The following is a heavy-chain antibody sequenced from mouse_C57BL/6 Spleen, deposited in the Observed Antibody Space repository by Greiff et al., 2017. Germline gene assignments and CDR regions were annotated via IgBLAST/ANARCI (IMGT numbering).Heavy chain of an antibody. CDR1: GYTFTSYW. CDR3: ARELRSYLDY. CDR2: IHPNSGST. V-gene: IGHV1-64*01. J-gene: IGHJ2*01. Sequence: QVQLQQPGAELVKPGASVTLSCKASGYTFTSYWMHWVKQRPGQGLEWIGMIHPNSGSTNYNEKFKSKATLTVDKSSSTAYMQLSSLTSEDSAVYYCARELRSYLDYWGQGTTLTVSS. D-gene: IGHD1-1*01.